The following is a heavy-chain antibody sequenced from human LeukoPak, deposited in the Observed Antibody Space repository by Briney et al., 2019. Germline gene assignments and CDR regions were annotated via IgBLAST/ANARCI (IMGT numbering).Heavy chain of an antibody. V-gene: IGHV3-7*01. Sequence: GGSLRLSCAASGLAFSDYWMSWVRQAPGKGLEWVANIKPDGGHQNYVDSVKGRFTISRDNAKNSLYLQMNSLRAEDTAFYYCARGDDYGDSLLAYWGQGTLVTVSS. J-gene: IGHJ4*02. CDR1: GLAFSDYW. D-gene: IGHD4-17*01. CDR3: ARGDDYGDSLLAY. CDR2: IKPDGGHQ.